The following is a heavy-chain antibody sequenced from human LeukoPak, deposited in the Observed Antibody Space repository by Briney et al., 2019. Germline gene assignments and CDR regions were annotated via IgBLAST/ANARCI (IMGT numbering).Heavy chain of an antibody. CDR3: ARDVVPAAMYYYYGMDV. Sequence: ASVKFSCKASGYTFTTYAMNWARQATGQGLEWMGWMNPNSGNTGYAQKFQGRVTMTRNTSISTAYMELSSLRSEDTAVYYCARDVVPAAMYYYYGMDVWGQGTTVTVSS. D-gene: IGHD2-2*01. V-gene: IGHV1-8*02. J-gene: IGHJ6*02. CDR1: GYTFTTYA. CDR2: MNPNSGNT.